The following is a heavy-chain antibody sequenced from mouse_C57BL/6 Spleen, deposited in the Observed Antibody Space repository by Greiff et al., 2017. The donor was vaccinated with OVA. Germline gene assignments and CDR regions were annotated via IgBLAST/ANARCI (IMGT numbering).Heavy chain of an antibody. Sequence: VKLMESGAELARPGASVKLSCKASGYTFTSYGISWVKQRTGQGLEWIGEIYPRSGNTYYNEKFKGKATLTADKSSSTAYMELRSLTSEDSAVYFCAAITTVVPFDYWGQGTTLTVSS. CDR1: GYTFTSYG. V-gene: IGHV1-81*01. CDR3: AAITTVVPFDY. J-gene: IGHJ2*01. CDR2: IYPRSGNT. D-gene: IGHD1-1*01.